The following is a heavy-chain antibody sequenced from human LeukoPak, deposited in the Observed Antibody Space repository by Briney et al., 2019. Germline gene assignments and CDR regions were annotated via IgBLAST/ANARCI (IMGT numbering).Heavy chain of an antibody. V-gene: IGHV4-59*08. CDR2: IYYSGST. CDR3: ARHSTVAGGPTFDY. D-gene: IGHD6-19*01. J-gene: IGHJ4*02. CDR1: GGSISSYY. Sequence: PSETLSLTCTVSGGSISSYYWSWIRQPPGKGLEWIGYIYYSGSTNYNPSPKSRVTISVDTSKNQFSLKLSSVTAADTAVYYCARHSTVAGGPTFDYWGQGTLVTVSS.